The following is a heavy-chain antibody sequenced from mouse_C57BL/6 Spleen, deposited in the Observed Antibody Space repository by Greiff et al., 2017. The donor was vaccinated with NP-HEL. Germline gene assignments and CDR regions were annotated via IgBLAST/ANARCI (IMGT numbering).Heavy chain of an antibody. J-gene: IGHJ2*01. CDR3: ARWGDGYYLFDY. CDR1: GYTFTDYN. V-gene: IGHV1-18*01. CDR2: INPNNGGT. D-gene: IGHD2-3*01. Sequence: EVKLMESGPELVKPGASVKIPCKASGYTFTDYNMDWVKQSHGKSLEWIGDINPNNGGTIYNQKFKGKATLTVDKSSSTAYMELRSLTSEDTAVYYCARWGDGYYLFDYWGQGTTLTVSS.